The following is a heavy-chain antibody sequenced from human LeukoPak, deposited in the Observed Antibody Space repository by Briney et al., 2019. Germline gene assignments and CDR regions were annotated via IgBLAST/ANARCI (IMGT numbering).Heavy chain of an antibody. V-gene: IGHV1-18*01. Sequence: GASVKVSCKASGYTFTTYGISWVRQAPGQGLEWMGWISPYNGNTNYAQKLQGRVTMTTDTSTSTAYMELRSLRSDVTAVYYCARDRAVVVAATDYWGQGTLVTVSS. CDR3: ARDRAVVVAATDY. J-gene: IGHJ4*02. CDR1: GYTFTTYG. CDR2: ISPYNGNT. D-gene: IGHD2-15*01.